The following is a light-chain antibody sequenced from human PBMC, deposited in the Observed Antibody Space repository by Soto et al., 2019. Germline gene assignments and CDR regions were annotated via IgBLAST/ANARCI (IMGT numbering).Light chain of an antibody. V-gene: IGKV3-11*01. CDR3: QQRSNWPT. CDR1: QSFTSRS. CDR2: GAS. J-gene: IGKJ1*01. Sequence: EIVLTQSPGTLSLSPGERATLSCRASQSFTSRSLAWYQQKPGLAPRLLISGASNRATGIPARFSGSGSGTDFTLTISSLEPEDFAVYYCQQRSNWPTFGQGTKVDIK.